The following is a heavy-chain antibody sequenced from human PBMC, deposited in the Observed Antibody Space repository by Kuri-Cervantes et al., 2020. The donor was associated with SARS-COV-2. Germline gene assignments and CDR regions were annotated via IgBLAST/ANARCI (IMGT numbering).Heavy chain of an antibody. Sequence: ASVNVSCMASVYTFTGYYMHWVRQAPGHGLEWMVWINPNSGGTNYAQKFQGWVTMTRDTSICTVYMELSRLRSDYTAVYYCARSTPLRRLVVISQGGAFDVWGQGTMVTVSS. D-gene: IGHD3-22*01. CDR3: ARSTPLRRLVVISQGGAFDV. CDR2: INPNSGGT. J-gene: IGHJ3*01. CDR1: VYTFTGYY. V-gene: IGHV1-2*04.